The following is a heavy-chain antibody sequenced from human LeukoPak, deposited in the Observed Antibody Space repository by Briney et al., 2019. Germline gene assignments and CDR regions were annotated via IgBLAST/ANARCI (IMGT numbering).Heavy chain of an antibody. Sequence: GGSLRLSCAASGFTFDDYGMSWVRQAPGKGLEWVSGINWNGGSTGYADSVKGRFTISRDNAKNSLYLQMNSLRAEDTALYHCARGGSSGWYGVAWFDPWGQGTLVTVSS. D-gene: IGHD6-19*01. CDR2: INWNGGST. CDR1: GFTFDDYG. J-gene: IGHJ5*02. CDR3: ARGGSSGWYGVAWFDP. V-gene: IGHV3-20*01.